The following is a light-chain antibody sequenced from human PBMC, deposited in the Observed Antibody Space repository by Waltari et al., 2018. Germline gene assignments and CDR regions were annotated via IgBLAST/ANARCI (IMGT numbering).Light chain of an antibody. CDR3: QQYNSYSLLT. J-gene: IGKJ4*01. CDR2: KAS. Sequence: DIQMTQSPSTLSASVGDRFTIPCRASQSISNWLAWYQQKPGKAPKLLIYKASTLESGVPSRFSGSGSGTEFTLTISSLQPDDLATYYCQQYNSYSLLTFGGGTKVEIK. CDR1: QSISNW. V-gene: IGKV1-5*03.